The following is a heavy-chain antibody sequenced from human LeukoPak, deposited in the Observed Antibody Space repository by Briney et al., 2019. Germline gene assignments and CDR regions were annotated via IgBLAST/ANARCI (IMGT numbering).Heavy chain of an antibody. Sequence: GGSLRLSCAASGFTFSSYSMNWVCQAPGKGLEWVSSISSSSSYIYYADSVKGRFTISRDNAKNSLYLQMNSLRAEDTAVYYCARVSRGYSYGSFDYWGQGTLVTVSS. CDR2: ISSSSSYI. V-gene: IGHV3-21*01. CDR1: GFTFSSYS. CDR3: ARVSRGYSYGSFDY. J-gene: IGHJ4*02. D-gene: IGHD5-18*01.